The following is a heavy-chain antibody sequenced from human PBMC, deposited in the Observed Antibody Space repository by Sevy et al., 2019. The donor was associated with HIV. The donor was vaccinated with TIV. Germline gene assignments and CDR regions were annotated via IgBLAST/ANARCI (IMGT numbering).Heavy chain of an antibody. V-gene: IGHV1-8*03. Sequence: ASVKVSCKASGYTFTSYDINWVRQATGQGLEWMGWMNPNSGNTGYAQKFQGRVTITRNTSISTAYMELSSLRSEDTAVYYCARGPEATTYYYDSSGPTDYWGQGTLVTVSS. CDR2: MNPNSGNT. CDR1: GYTFTSYD. D-gene: IGHD3-22*01. CDR3: ARGPEATTYYYDSSGPTDY. J-gene: IGHJ4*02.